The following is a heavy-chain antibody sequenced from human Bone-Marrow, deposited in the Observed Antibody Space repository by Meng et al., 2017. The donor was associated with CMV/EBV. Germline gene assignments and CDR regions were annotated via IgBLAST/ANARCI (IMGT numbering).Heavy chain of an antibody. CDR3: ARYIVVVPAARRIDAFDI. Sequence: GGSLRLSCAASGFTFSTYSINWVRQAPGKGLEWVSSISSSSSYIYYADSVKGRFTISRDNAKNSLYLQMNSLRAEDTAVYYCARYIVVVPAARRIDAFDIWGQGTMVTVSS. CDR1: GFTFSTYS. D-gene: IGHD2-2*01. V-gene: IGHV3-21*04. CDR2: ISSSSSYI. J-gene: IGHJ3*02.